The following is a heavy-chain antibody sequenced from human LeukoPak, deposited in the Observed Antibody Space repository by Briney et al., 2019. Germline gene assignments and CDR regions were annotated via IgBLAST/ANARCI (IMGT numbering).Heavy chain of an antibody. CDR1: GYTFTSYY. CDR3: ARLNVVGYDSGYCSGGSCYDPAGAFDI. Sequence: GASVKVSCKASGYTFTSYYKHWVRQAPGQGLEWMGGIIPIFGTANYAQKFQGRVTITTDESTSTAYMELSSLRSEDTAVYYCARLNVVGYDSGYCSGGSCYDPAGAFDIWGQGTMVTVSS. D-gene: IGHD2-15*01. J-gene: IGHJ3*02. CDR2: IIPIFGTA. V-gene: IGHV1-69*05.